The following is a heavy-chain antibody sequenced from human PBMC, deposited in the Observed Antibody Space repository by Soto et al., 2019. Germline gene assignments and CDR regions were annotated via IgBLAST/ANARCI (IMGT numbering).Heavy chain of an antibody. CDR1: GYTFTSYD. D-gene: IGHD3-3*01. CDR3: AREKSGYYDY. Sequence: QVQLVQSGAEVKKPGASVKVSCKASGYTFTSYDINWVRQATRQGLEWMGWMNPNSGNTGYAQKFXGRVTMXXNTSIRTAYMELSSLRSEDTAVYYCAREKSGYYDYWGQGTLVTVSS. CDR2: MNPNSGNT. J-gene: IGHJ4*02. V-gene: IGHV1-8*01.